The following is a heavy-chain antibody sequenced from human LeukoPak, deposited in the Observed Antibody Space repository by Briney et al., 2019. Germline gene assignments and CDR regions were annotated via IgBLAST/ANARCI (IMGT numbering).Heavy chain of an antibody. CDR1: GYTFTSYG. CDR3: ARYGGGKGFVVVPAATRFGMDV. CDR2: ISAYNGNT. J-gene: IGHJ6*02. V-gene: IGHV1-18*01. Sequence: ASVKVSCKASGYTFTSYGISWVRQAPGQGLEWMGWISAYNGNTNYAQKLQGRVTMTTDTSTSTAYMELRSLRSDDTAVYYCARYGGGKGFVVVPAATRFGMDVWGQGTTVTVSS. D-gene: IGHD2-2*01.